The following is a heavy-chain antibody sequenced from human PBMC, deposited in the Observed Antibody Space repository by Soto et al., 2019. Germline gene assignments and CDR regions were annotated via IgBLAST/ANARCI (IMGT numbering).Heavy chain of an antibody. D-gene: IGHD4-17*01. J-gene: IGHJ4*02. CDR3: ARQDHDYGDFFDY. Sequence: QVHLQESGPGLVKPSETLSLTCTVSGGSISSSSNYWGWIRQPPGKGLEWIGSIYYSGSTYYNPSLKSRVTISVDTSKNQFSLKLSSVTAADTAVYYCARQDHDYGDFFDYWGQGTLVTVSS. V-gene: IGHV4-39*01. CDR1: GGSISSSSNY. CDR2: IYYSGST.